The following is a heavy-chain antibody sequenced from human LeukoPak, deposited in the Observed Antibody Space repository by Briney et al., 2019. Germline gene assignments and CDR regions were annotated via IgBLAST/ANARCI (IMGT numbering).Heavy chain of an antibody. CDR2: ISGSGGNT. CDR3: AKDEPPNNLNLMNLQY. CDR1: GFTFSRYA. Sequence: GGSLRLSCAASGFTFSRYAMNWVGQAPGKGLEWVLAISGSGGNTNYEDSVKGRFTISRDNSKNTLYLQMNSLRVEDTALYYCAKDEPPNNLNLMNLQYWGQGTLVTVSS. D-gene: IGHD1-20*01. J-gene: IGHJ4*02. V-gene: IGHV3-23*01.